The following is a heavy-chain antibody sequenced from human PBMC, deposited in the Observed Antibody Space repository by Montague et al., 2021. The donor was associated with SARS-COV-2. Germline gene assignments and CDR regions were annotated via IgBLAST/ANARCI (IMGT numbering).Heavy chain of an antibody. CDR2: IYYSGST. CDR1: GVSITTYY. J-gene: IGHJ4*02. CDR3: ARGGGVYGGNPFDS. V-gene: IGHV4-59*01. D-gene: IGHD4-23*01. Sequence: SETLSLTCTVSGVSITTYYWSWIRQPPGKGLEWIGYIYYSGSTYYTPSLKSRVSFSVDASKNEFSLRLTSVGAADTAVYYCARGGGVYGGNPFDSWGQGTLVTVSS.